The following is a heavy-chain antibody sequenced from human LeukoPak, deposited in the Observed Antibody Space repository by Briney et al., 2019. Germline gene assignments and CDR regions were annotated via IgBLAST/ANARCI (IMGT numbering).Heavy chain of an antibody. CDR1: GGTFSSYA. D-gene: IGHD3-9*01. Sequence: SVKVSCKASGGTFSSYAISWVRQAPGQGLEWMGRIIPILGIANYAQKFQGRVTITADKSTSTAYMELGSLRSEDTAVYYCARTLLRYFDGLNGSGMDVWGQGTTVTVSS. J-gene: IGHJ6*02. CDR2: IIPILGIA. V-gene: IGHV1-69*04. CDR3: ARTLLRYFDGLNGSGMDV.